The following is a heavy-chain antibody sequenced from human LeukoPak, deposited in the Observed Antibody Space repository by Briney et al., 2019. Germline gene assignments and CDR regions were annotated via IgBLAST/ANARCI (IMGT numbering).Heavy chain of an antibody. V-gene: IGHV1-69*13. CDR1: EGTFSSYA. D-gene: IGHD5-24*01. CDR3: ASRRDGYSYFDY. J-gene: IGHJ4*02. CDR2: IIPIFGTA. Sequence: ASVKVSCKASEGTFSSYAISWVRQAPGQGLEWMGGIIPIFGTANYAQKFQGRVTITADESTSTAYMELSSLRSEDTAVYYCASRRDGYSYFDYWGQGTLVTVSS.